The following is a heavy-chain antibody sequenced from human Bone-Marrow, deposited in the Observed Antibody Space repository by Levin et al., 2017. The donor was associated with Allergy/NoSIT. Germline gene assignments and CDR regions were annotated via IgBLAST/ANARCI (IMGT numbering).Heavy chain of an antibody. CDR3: AANVPFDP. CDR1: GFTVSNIY. Sequence: PGGSLRLSCAASGFTVSNIYLSWVRQAPGKGLEWVSVIYSGGSTYYADSVKDRFTISRDNSKNTLYLQMNSLRAEDTALYYVAANVPFDPWGQGTLVTVSS. J-gene: IGHJ5*02. D-gene: IGHD6-6*01. V-gene: IGHV3-66*01. CDR2: IYSGGST.